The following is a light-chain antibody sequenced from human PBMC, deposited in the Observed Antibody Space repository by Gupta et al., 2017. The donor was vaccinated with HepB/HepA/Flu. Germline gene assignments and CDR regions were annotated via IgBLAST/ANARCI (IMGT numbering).Light chain of an antibody. CDR2: EVS. V-gene: IGLV2-23*02. Sequence: QSALPQPASVSGSPGQSIPISCPGPSSDVGSYNLVSWYQQHPGKAPKLMIYEVSKVPSGGTKRFAGSKSGNTASLTISGLQAEDESDDYCGAYAGSSTPVVFGGGTKLTVL. CDR1: SSDVGSYNL. CDR3: GAYAGSSTPVV. J-gene: IGLJ2*01.